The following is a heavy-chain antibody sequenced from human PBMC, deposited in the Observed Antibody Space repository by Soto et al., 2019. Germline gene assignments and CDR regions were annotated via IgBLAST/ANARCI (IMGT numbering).Heavy chain of an antibody. CDR1: GFTFSSYW. CDR2: IKQDGSEK. J-gene: IGHJ3*02. Sequence: PGGSLRLSCAAPGFTFSSYWMSWVRQAPGKGLEWVANIKQDGSEKYYVDSVKGRFTISRDNAKNSLYLQMNSLRAEDTAVYYCARDRIAVAGSDAFDIWGQGTMVTVSS. D-gene: IGHD6-19*01. V-gene: IGHV3-7*01. CDR3: ARDRIAVAGSDAFDI.